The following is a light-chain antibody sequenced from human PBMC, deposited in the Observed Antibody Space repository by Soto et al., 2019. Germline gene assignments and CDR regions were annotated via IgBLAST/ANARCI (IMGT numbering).Light chain of an antibody. J-gene: IGLJ2*01. CDR3: TSYTSRNTYF. CDR1: SSDVGGYNY. CDR2: DVN. Sequence: QSALTQPASVSASPGQSITISCTGTSSDVGGYNYVSWYQQHPGKAPKLIIYDVNNRPSGVSNRFSGSKSGNTASLNISGLQPEDEADYYFTSYTSRNTYFFGSGTKLTVL. V-gene: IGLV2-14*03.